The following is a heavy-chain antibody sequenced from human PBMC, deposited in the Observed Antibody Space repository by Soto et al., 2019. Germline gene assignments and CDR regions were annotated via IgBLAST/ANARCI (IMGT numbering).Heavy chain of an antibody. CDR2: ISGSGGST. D-gene: IGHD3-10*01. Sequence: EVQLLESGGGLVQPGGSLRLSCAASGFTFSSYAMSWVRQAPGKGLEWVSAISGSGGSTYYADSVKGRFTISRDNSKNTLYLQMNSLRAEDTAVYYCAKKWRVRGVITSPDAFDIWGQGTMVTVSS. CDR1: GFTFSSYA. V-gene: IGHV3-23*01. J-gene: IGHJ3*02. CDR3: AKKWRVRGVITSPDAFDI.